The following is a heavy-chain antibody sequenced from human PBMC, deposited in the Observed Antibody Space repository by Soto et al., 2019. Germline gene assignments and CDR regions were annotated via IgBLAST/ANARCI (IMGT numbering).Heavy chain of an antibody. CDR1: GYTLTELS. V-gene: IGHV1-24*01. CDR3: ATAGWNRGPSAFDI. J-gene: IGHJ3*02. Sequence: QVQLVQYEAEVKKPGASVKVSCKVSGYTLTELSMHWVRQAPGKGLEWMGGFDPEDGETIYAQKFQGRVTMTEDTSTDTAYMELSSLISEDTAVYYCATAGWNRGPSAFDIWGQGTMVTVSS. CDR2: FDPEDGET. D-gene: IGHD1-1*01.